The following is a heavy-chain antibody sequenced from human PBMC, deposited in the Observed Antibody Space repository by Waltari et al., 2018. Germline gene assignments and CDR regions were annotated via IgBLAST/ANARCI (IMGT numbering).Heavy chain of an antibody. CDR3: ARDLPGMDAFDI. Sequence: KSRFTITRDNAKNSLYLQMNSLRAEDTAVYYCARDLPGMDAFDIWGQGTMVTVSS. D-gene: IGHD3-10*01. J-gene: IGHJ3*02. V-gene: IGHV3-11*06.